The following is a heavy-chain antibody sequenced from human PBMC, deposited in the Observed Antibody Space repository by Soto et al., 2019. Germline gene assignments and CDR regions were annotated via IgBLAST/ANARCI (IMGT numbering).Heavy chain of an antibody. Sequence: PGGSLRLSCAASGFTFSRYSMSWVRQAPGKGLEWVAHITGTGGTTYYADSVKGRFTISRDTSRNTLYLQMNSLRAEDTALYYCAKCMQAYWNDDAHHIWGQGTMVTVSS. CDR2: ITGTGGTT. CDR1: GFTFSRYS. CDR3: AKCMQAYWNDDAHHI. J-gene: IGHJ3*02. D-gene: IGHD1-1*01. V-gene: IGHV3-23*01.